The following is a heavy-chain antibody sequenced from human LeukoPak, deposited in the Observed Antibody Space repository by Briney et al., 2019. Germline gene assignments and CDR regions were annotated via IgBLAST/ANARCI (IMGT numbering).Heavy chain of an antibody. J-gene: IGHJ5*02. Sequence: ASVKVSCKVSGYTLTELSMNWVRQAPGQGLEWMGGFDTEDGETIYAQKFQGRVTLTEDTSTDTAYMELSGLRSEDTAVYYCATGRSLLWFGELSSDPINWFDPWGRGTLVTVSS. CDR2: FDTEDGET. CDR3: ATGRSLLWFGELSSDPINWFDP. CDR1: GYTLTELS. V-gene: IGHV1-24*01. D-gene: IGHD3-10*01.